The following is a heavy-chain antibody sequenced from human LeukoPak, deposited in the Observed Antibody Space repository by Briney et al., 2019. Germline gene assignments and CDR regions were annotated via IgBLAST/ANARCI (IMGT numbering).Heavy chain of an antibody. CDR2: ISSSSSYI. J-gene: IGHJ4*02. V-gene: IGHV3-21*01. D-gene: IGHD6-6*01. CDR1: GFTFSSYS. Sequence: GGSLRLSCAASGFTFSSYSMNWVRQAPGKGLEWVSSISSSSSYIYYADSVKGRFTISRDNAKNSLYLQMNSLRAEDTAVYYCARDAEPRYSSSPSNFVYWGQGTLVTVSS. CDR3: ARDAEPRYSSSPSNFVY.